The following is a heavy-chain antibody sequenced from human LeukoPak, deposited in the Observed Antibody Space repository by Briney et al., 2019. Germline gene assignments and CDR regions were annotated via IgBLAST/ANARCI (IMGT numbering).Heavy chain of an antibody. CDR3: ARADFPYYDSSGYYYYYYGMDV. D-gene: IGHD3-22*01. Sequence: PGGSLRLSCAASGFTVSSNYKSWVRQAPGKGLEWVSVIYSGGSTYYADSVKGRFTISRDNSKNTLYLQMNSLRAEDTAVYYCARADFPYYDSSGYYYYYYGMDVWGQGTTVTVSS. CDR2: IYSGGST. V-gene: IGHV3-53*01. CDR1: GFTVSSNY. J-gene: IGHJ6*02.